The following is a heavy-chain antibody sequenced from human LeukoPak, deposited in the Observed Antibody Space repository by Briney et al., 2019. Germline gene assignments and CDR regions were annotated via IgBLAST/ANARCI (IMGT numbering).Heavy chain of an antibody. J-gene: IGHJ6*02. D-gene: IGHD5-12*01. CDR2: IWYDGSNK. CDR1: GFTFSSYG. CDR3: ARGWATILPAFGMDV. Sequence: GGSLRLSCAASGFTFSSYGMHWVRQAPGKGLEWVAVIWYDGSNKYYADSVKGRFTISRDNSKNTLYLQMNSLRAEDTAVYYCARGWATILPAFGMDVWGQGTTVTVSS. V-gene: IGHV3-33*01.